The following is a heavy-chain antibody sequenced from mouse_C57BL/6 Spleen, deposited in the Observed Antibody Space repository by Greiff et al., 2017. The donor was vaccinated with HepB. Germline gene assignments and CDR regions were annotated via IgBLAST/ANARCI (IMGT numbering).Heavy chain of an antibody. CDR2: IYPGGGYT. V-gene: IGHV1-63*01. J-gene: IGHJ2*01. Sequence: VKLVESGAELVRPGTSVKMSCKASGYTFTNYWIGWAKQRPGHGLEWIGDIYPGGGYTNYNEKFKGKATLTADKSSSTAYMQFSSLTSEDSAIYYCARGGSYYYGSPFDYWGQGTTLTVSS. D-gene: IGHD1-1*01. CDR3: ARGGSYYYGSPFDY. CDR1: GYTFTNYW.